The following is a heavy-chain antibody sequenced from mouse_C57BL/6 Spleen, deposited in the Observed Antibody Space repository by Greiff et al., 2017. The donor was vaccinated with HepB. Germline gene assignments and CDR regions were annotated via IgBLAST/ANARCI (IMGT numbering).Heavy chain of an antibody. CDR1: GFTFSSYG. D-gene: IGHD2-4*01. CDR3: ARRGDYDNAMDY. Sequence: DVKLVESGGDLVKPGGSLKLSCAASGFTFSSYGMSWVRQTPDKRLEWVATISSGGSYTCYPDSVKGRFTISRDNAKNTLYLQMSSLTSEDTAMYYCARRGDYDNAMDYWGQGTSVTVSS. V-gene: IGHV5-6*02. J-gene: IGHJ4*01. CDR2: ISSGGSYT.